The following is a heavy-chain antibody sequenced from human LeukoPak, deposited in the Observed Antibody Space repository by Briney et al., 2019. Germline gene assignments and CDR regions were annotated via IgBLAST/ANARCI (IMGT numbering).Heavy chain of an antibody. J-gene: IGHJ4*02. Sequence: SETLSLTCTVSGGSISSGGYYWSWIRQPPGKALEWIGYIYYSGSTSYNPSLKSRVTISVDTSKNQFSLKLSSVTAADTAVYYCARVHGSGNPPAYWGQGTLVTVSS. V-gene: IGHV4-61*08. D-gene: IGHD3-10*01. CDR3: ARVHGSGNPPAY. CDR2: IYYSGST. CDR1: GGSISSGGYY.